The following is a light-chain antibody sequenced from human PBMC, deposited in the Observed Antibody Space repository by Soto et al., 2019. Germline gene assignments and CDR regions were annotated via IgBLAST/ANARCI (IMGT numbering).Light chain of an antibody. Sequence: EIVMTQSPATLSVSPGERATLSCSASQTVSSNFAWYQQKPGQAPRLLIYGASTRATGIPSRFSGSESGTEFILTISSLQSEDFAVYYCQKYNNCPRSWTCGQGTEVEIK. CDR1: QTVSSN. CDR2: GAS. V-gene: IGKV3-15*01. CDR3: QKYNNCPRSWT. J-gene: IGKJ1*01.